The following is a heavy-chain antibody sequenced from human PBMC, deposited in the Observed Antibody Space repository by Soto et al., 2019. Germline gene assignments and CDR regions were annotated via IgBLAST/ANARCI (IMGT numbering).Heavy chain of an antibody. CDR2: ISGSGGST. J-gene: IGHJ4*02. CDR3: AKDQGSTVVNDY. Sequence: GGSLRLSCAASGFTFSSYAMSWVRQAPGKGLEWDSAISGSGGSTYYADSVKGRFTISRDNSKNTLYLQMNSLRAEDTSVYYCAKDQGSTVVNDYWGQGTLVTVSS. D-gene: IGHD4-17*01. V-gene: IGHV3-23*01. CDR1: GFTFSSYA.